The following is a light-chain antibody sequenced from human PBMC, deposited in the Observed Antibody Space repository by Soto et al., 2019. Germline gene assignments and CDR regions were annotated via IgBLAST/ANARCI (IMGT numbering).Light chain of an antibody. J-gene: IGLJ2*01. CDR1: SSDVGGYNY. CDR2: EVS. V-gene: IGLV2-8*01. Sequence: QSALTQPPSASGSPGQSVTISCIGTSSDVGGYNYVSWYQQHPGKAPKLMIYEVSKRPSGVPDRFSGSKSGNTASLTVSGLQAEDEADYYCSSYAASNNLGVFRGGTKLTGL. CDR3: SSYAASNNLGV.